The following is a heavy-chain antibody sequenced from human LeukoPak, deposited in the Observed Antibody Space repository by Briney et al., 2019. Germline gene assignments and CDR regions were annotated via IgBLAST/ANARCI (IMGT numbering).Heavy chain of an antibody. CDR3: ARDRAWNYFDS. CDR1: AFIFSGHW. Sequence: GGSLRLSCEGSAFIFSGHWMNWVRQTPGKGLEWVAVISTDANRKYYAYSVEGRFTISRDNSKNTLYLQMDSLRPEDTAVYYCARDRAWNYFDSWGQGTLVTVSS. D-gene: IGHD3-3*01. CDR2: ISTDANRK. J-gene: IGHJ4*02. V-gene: IGHV3-30*03.